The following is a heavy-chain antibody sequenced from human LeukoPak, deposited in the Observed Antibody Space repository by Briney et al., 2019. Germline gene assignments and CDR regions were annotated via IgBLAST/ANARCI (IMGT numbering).Heavy chain of an antibody. V-gene: IGHV3-74*01. D-gene: IGHD2-2*01. CDR2: VNSDGSRT. CDR1: GFTFSSYW. J-gene: IGHJ4*02. CDR3: ARDQCSGPNCQVALDY. Sequence: PGGSLRVSCAASGFTFSSYWMHWVRQGPGKGLVWVSRVNSDGSRTSYADSVKGRFTISRDNAKNTLYLQMNSLRAEDTSVYYCARDQCSGPNCQVALDYWGQGTLVTVSS.